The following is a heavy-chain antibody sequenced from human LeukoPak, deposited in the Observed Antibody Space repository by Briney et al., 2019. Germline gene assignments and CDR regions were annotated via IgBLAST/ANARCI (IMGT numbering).Heavy chain of an antibody. CDR2: IIPIFGTA. J-gene: IGHJ1*01. V-gene: IGHV1-69*13. Sequence: SVKVSCKTSGGTFSSYAINWVRQAPGQGLEWMGGIIPIFGTANYAQKFQGRVTITADESTSTAYMELSSLRSEDTAVYYCARDSSEFRSLIPHWGQGTLVTVSS. CDR3: ARDSSEFRSLIPH. D-gene: IGHD2-21*01. CDR1: GGTFSSYA.